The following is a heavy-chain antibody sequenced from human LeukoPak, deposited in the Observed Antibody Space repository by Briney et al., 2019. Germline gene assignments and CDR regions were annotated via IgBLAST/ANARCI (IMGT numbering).Heavy chain of an antibody. CDR2: ISWNSGSI. V-gene: IGHV3-9*01. CDR1: GFTFDDYA. Sequence: GRSLRLSCAASGFTFDDYAMHWVRQAPGKGLEWVSGISWNSGSIGYADSVKGRFTISRDNAKNSLYLQMNSLRAEDTALYYCAKSGLWFGELLYFDYWGQGTLVTVSS. CDR3: AKSGLWFGELLYFDY. J-gene: IGHJ4*02. D-gene: IGHD3-10*01.